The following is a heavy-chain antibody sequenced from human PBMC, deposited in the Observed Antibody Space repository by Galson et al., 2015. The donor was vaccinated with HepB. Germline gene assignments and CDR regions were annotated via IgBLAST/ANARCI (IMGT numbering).Heavy chain of an antibody. D-gene: IGHD1-26*01. CDR3: AKQPDRPVGATNYFDY. Sequence: SLRLSCAASGFTFSSYAMSWVRQAPGKGLEWVSAISGSGGSTYYADSVKGRFTISRDNSKNTLYLQMNSLRAEDTAVYYCAKQPDRPVGATNYFDYWGQGTLVTVSS. CDR2: ISGSGGST. CDR1: GFTFSSYA. J-gene: IGHJ4*02. V-gene: IGHV3-23*01.